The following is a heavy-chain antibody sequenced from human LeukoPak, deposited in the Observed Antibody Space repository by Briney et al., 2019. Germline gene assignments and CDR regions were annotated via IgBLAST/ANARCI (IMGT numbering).Heavy chain of an antibody. CDR2: INPSGGST. Sequence: ASVKVSCKASGYTFTSYYMHWVRQAPGQGLEWMGIINPSGGSTGYAQKFQGRVTITRNTSISTAYMELSSLRSEDTAVYYCARTGDWFDPWGQGTLVTVSS. D-gene: IGHD3-10*01. J-gene: IGHJ5*02. CDR1: GYTFTSYY. V-gene: IGHV1-46*01. CDR3: ARTGDWFDP.